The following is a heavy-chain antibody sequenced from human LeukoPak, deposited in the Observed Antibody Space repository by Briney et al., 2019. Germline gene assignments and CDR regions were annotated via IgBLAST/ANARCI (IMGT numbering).Heavy chain of an antibody. J-gene: IGHJ4*02. V-gene: IGHV3-23*01. CDR2: ISGSGGST. Sequence: GGSLRLSCAASGFTFSSYAMSWVRQAPGKGLEWFSAISGSGGSTYYADSVKGRFTISRDNSKNTLYLQMNSLRAEDTSVYYCAKAHYSHYRDLAYWGQGTLVTVSS. D-gene: IGHD4-11*01. CDR3: AKAHYSHYRDLAY. CDR1: GFTFSSYA.